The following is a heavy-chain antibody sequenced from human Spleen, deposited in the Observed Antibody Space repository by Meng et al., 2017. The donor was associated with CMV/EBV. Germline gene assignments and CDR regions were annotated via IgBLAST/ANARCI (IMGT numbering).Heavy chain of an antibody. Sequence: LRLSCTVSGGSISSGGYYWSWIRQHPGKGLEWIGYIYYSGSTYYNPSLKSRVTISVDTSKNQFSLKLSSVTAADTAVYYCARDRVVPAATPYGMDVWGQGTTVTVSS. CDR1: GGSISSGGYY. CDR3: ARDRVVPAATPYGMDV. V-gene: IGHV4-31*03. J-gene: IGHJ6*02. D-gene: IGHD2-2*01. CDR2: IYYSGST.